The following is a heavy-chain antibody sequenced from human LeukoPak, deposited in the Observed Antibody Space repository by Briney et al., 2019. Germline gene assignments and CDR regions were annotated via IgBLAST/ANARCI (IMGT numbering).Heavy chain of an antibody. Sequence: SETLSLTCAVYGGSFSGYYWSWIRQPPGKGLEWIGEINHSGSTNYNPSLKSRVTISVDTSKNQFSLKLSSVTAADTAVYYCAREVVTGTTMDPFDTWGQGTMVTVSS. CDR2: INHSGST. J-gene: IGHJ3*02. D-gene: IGHD1-7*01. CDR3: AREVVTGTTMDPFDT. CDR1: GGSFSGYY. V-gene: IGHV4-34*01.